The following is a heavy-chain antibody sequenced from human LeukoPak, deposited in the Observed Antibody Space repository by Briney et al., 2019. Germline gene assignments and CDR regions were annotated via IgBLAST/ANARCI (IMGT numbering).Heavy chain of an antibody. CDR1: GGFISSSGYY. V-gene: IGHV4-39*01. Sequence: KPSETLSLTCIVSGGFISSSGYYWGCIRQPPGKGLEWIGSLYYSGYIYYNPSLKSRVAISVDKSKNQFSLRLNSVTAADMAVYYCARHDLWGQGTLVTVAS. J-gene: IGHJ4*02. CDR2: LYYSGYI. CDR3: ARHDL.